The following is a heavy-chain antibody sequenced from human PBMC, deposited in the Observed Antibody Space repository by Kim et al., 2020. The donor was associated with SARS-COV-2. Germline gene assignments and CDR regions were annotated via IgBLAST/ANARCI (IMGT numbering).Heavy chain of an antibody. D-gene: IGHD6-13*01. CDR1: GASITGFY. V-gene: IGHV4-4*07. Sequence: SETLSLTCTVSGASITGFYWTWIRQPAGKGLEWIGRIYSSVDSYYNPSLTSRVSISVDTSRNQISLKLSSVTAADTAMYYCGRGLIAAAGSGVVGYDGGSDAWGQGTPVIVSS. J-gene: IGHJ6*02. CDR3: GRGLIAAAGSGVVGYDGGSDA. CDR2: IYSSVDS.